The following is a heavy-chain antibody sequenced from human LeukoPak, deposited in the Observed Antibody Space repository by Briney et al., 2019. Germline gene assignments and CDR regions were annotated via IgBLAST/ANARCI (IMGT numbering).Heavy chain of an antibody. Sequence: PSETLSLTCTVSGGSISSYYWSWIRQPPGKGLEWIGYIYYSGSTNYNPSLKSRVTISVDTSKNQFSLKLSSVTAADTAVYYCARVRGSPSVYFDYWGHGILVTVSS. CDR2: IYYSGST. J-gene: IGHJ4*01. V-gene: IGHV4-59*01. CDR3: ARVRGSPSVYFDY. CDR1: GGSISSYY.